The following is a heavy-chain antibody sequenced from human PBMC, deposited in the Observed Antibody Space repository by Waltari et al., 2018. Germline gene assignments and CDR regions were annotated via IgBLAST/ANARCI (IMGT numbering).Heavy chain of an antibody. D-gene: IGHD3-22*01. CDR3: ARSYSSGYYSKAFDI. Sequence: EVQLVESGGGLIQPGGSLRLSCAASGFTVSTNYMSWVRQAPGKGLEWVSVIYSGGSTYYADSVKGRFTISRDNSKNTLYLQMNSLRAEDTAVYYCARSYSSGYYSKAFDIWGQGTMVTVSS. CDR2: IYSGGST. V-gene: IGHV3-53*01. J-gene: IGHJ3*02. CDR1: GFTVSTNY.